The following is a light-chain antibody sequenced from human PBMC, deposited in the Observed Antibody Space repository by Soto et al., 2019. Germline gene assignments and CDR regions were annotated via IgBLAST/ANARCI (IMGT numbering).Light chain of an antibody. CDR1: QSVSSSY. V-gene: IGKV3-15*01. CDR3: QQYNNWPPIT. CDR2: GAS. J-gene: IGKJ5*01. Sequence: EIVLTQSPGTLSLSPGERATLSCRASQSVSSSYLAWYQQKPGQAPRLLIYGASTRAAGVPVRFSGSGSGSEFTLTIDTLQSEDFAVYYCQQYNNWPPITFGQGTRLEIK.